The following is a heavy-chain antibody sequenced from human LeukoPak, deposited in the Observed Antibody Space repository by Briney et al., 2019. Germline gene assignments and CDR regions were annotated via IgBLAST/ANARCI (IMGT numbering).Heavy chain of an antibody. Sequence: GASVKVSCKASGYTFTDYYIHWVRQAPGQGLEWMGIINPAGGSTGYAQKFQGRVTMTRDTSTSIVYMELSSLRSEDTAVYYCARYNGDLTGGFDNWGQGTLVTVSS. J-gene: IGHJ4*02. D-gene: IGHD4-17*01. V-gene: IGHV1-46*01. CDR2: INPAGGST. CDR1: GYTFTDYY. CDR3: ARYNGDLTGGFDN.